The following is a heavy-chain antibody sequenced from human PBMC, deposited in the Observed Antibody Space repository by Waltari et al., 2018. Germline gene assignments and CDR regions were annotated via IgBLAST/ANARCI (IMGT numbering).Heavy chain of an antibody. CDR2: IIPIFGTA. CDR3: ARAYYYGSGSYYDVYYFDY. V-gene: IGHV1-69*13. Sequence: QVQLVQSGAEVKKPGSSVKVSCKASGGTFSSYAISWVRQAPGPGLEWMGGIIPIFGTANYAQKFQGRVTITADESTSTAYMELSSLRSEDTAVYYCARAYYYGSGSYYDVYYFDYWGQGTLVTVSS. CDR1: GGTFSSYA. J-gene: IGHJ4*02. D-gene: IGHD3-10*01.